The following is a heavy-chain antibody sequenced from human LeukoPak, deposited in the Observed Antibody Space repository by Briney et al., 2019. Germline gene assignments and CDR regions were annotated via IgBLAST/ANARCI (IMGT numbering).Heavy chain of an antibody. J-gene: IGHJ1*01. D-gene: IGHD3-16*01. Sequence: SQTLSLTCAISGDSVSSYSAGWNWIRQSPSRGLEWLGRTYYRSKWYIDYAVSVKSRISINPDTSKNQFSLQLDSVTAADTAVYYCARGSPLNWGGLAYFQHWGQGTLVTVSS. V-gene: IGHV6-1*01. CDR2: TYYRSKWYI. CDR1: GDSVSSYSAG. CDR3: ARGSPLNWGGLAYFQH.